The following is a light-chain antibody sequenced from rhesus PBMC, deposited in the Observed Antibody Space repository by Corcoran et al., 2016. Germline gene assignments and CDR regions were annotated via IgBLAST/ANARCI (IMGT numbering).Light chain of an antibody. CDR2: GAS. V-gene: IGKV3-24*04. J-gene: IGKJ1*01. Sequence: EIVMTQSPATLALSPGERATLFCRASQSVSSDLAWYKQKPGQAPRLLIYGASSRATGIPDRFSGSGSGTEFTLTISSLEPEDVGVYFCLQSSNWWTFGQGTKVEIK. CDR1: QSVSSD. CDR3: LQSSNWWT.